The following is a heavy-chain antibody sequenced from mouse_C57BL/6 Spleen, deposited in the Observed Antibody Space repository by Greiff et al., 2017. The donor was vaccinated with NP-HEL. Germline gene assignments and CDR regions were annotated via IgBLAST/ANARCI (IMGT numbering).Heavy chain of an antibody. CDR3: VALITTVGLDV. D-gene: IGHD1-1*01. CDR1: GFSFNTYA. V-gene: IGHV10-1*01. Sequence: EVKLLESGGGLVQPKGSLKLSCAASGFSFNTYAMNWVRQAPGKGLEWVARIRSKSNNYATYYADSVKDRFTISRDDSESMLYLQMNNLKTEDTAMYYCVALITTVGLDVWGTGTTVTVSS. J-gene: IGHJ1*03. CDR2: IRSKSNNYAT.